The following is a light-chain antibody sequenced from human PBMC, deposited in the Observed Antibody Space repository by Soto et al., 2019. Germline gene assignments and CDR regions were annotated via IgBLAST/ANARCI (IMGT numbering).Light chain of an antibody. V-gene: IGKV3-20*01. CDR3: QQYGSPFA. CDR1: QSVSSSY. Sequence: EIVLTQSPGTLSLSPGERATLSRRASQSVSSSYLAWYQQKPGQAPRLLIYGASSRATGIPDRFSGSGSGTDFTLTISRLEPEDFAAYYCQQYGSPFAFGPGTKVDIK. CDR2: GAS. J-gene: IGKJ3*01.